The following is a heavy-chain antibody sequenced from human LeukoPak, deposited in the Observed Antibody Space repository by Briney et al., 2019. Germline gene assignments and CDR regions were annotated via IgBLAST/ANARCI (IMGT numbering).Heavy chain of an antibody. V-gene: IGHV3-23*01. Sequence: GGSLRLSCAASGFTFSNFAMSWVRQAPGKGLEWVSAISGSGGSTYYADSVKGRFTISRDNSKNTLYLQMNSLRAEDTAVYYCAKDTGMATVGELDYWGQGTLVTVSS. CDR1: GFTFSNFA. J-gene: IGHJ4*02. CDR2: ISGSGGST. D-gene: IGHD5-24*01. CDR3: AKDTGMATVGELDY.